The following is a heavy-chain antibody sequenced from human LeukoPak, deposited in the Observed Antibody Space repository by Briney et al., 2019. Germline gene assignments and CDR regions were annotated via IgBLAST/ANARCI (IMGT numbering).Heavy chain of an antibody. CDR1: GFTFSSYD. J-gene: IGHJ4*02. V-gene: IGHV3-30*03. D-gene: IGHD6-13*01. Sequence: GGSLRLSCAASGFTFSSYDMHWVRQAPGKGLEWVAVISFDGSNKYFADSVKGRFTISKDNSKNTLYLQMNSLRAEDTAVYYCARDQIAAAVAFDYWGQGTLVTVSS. CDR3: ARDQIAAAVAFDY. CDR2: ISFDGSNK.